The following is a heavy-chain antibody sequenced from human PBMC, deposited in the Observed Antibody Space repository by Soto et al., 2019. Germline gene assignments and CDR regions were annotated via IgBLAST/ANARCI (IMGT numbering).Heavy chain of an antibody. Sequence: QVQLVQSGAEVKKPGSSVKVSCKASGGTFSSYAISWVRQAPGQGLEWMGGIIPIFGTANYAQKFQGRVTITADETTSTAYMELISLCYYDTAAYYCAGGFGGAQAAIRWYFDLWGRGTLVTVTS. CDR2: IIPIFGTA. V-gene: IGHV1-69*01. J-gene: IGHJ2*01. CDR1: GGTFSSYA. CDR3: AGGFGGAQAAIRWYFDL. D-gene: IGHD2-21*01.